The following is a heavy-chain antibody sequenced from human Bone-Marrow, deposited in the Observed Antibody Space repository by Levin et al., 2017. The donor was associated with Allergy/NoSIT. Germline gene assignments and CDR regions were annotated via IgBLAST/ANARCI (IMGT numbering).Heavy chain of an antibody. J-gene: IGHJ5*02. D-gene: IGHD2-21*01. V-gene: IGHV3-15*01. CDR3: TTEYSFDP. Sequence: TGGSLRLSCTVSGFTFINAWMTWVRQAPGKGLEAVGRIKSKVEGGTTDYAAPVKGRFTISRDDSKNTLYLQMNSLKTEDTAVYYCTTEYSFDPWGQGTLVIVSS. CDR1: GFTFINAW. CDR2: IKSKVEGGTT.